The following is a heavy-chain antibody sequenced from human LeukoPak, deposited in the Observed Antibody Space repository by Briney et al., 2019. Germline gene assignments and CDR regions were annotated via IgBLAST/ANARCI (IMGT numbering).Heavy chain of an antibody. J-gene: IGHJ4*02. Sequence: SVKVSCKTSGGTFNSYTISWVRQAPGQGLEWMGRIIPLFGTPNYAQNFQGRVTITADESTSTAYLELSSLRSEDTAIYFCARGLSDYGLYPFDFWGQGTLVTVSS. V-gene: IGHV1-69*15. CDR2: IIPLFGTP. D-gene: IGHD3-16*01. CDR3: ARGLSDYGLYPFDF. CDR1: GGTFNSYT.